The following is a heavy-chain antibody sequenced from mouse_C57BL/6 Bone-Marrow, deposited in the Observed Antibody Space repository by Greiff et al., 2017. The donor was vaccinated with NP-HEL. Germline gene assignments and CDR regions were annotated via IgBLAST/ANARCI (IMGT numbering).Heavy chain of an antibody. Sequence: EVKLQESGPELVKPGASVKISCKASGYSFTDYNMNWVKQSNGKSLEWIGVINPNYGTTSYNQKFKGKATLTVDQSSSTAYMQLNSLTSEDSAVYYCARGATVVATKAMDYWGQGTSVTVSS. CDR3: ARGATVVATKAMDY. V-gene: IGHV1-39*01. CDR2: INPNYGTT. J-gene: IGHJ4*01. CDR1: GYSFTDYN. D-gene: IGHD1-1*01.